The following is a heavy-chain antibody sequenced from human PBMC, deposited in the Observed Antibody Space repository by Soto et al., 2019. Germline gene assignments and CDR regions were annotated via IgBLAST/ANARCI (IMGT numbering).Heavy chain of an antibody. V-gene: IGHV5-10-1*01. J-gene: IGHJ6*01. D-gene: IGHD6-19*01. CDR3: ARPLAVAGSYYYYGMDV. CDR2: IDPTDSYT. Sequence: GESLKISCKGSGYSFTSYWIIWVRQMPGKGLEWMGRIDPTDSYTNYSPSFQGHVTISADKSITTAYLRWSSLKASDTAMYYCARPLAVAGSYYYYGMDVWGQGTAVTVSS. CDR1: GYSFTSYW.